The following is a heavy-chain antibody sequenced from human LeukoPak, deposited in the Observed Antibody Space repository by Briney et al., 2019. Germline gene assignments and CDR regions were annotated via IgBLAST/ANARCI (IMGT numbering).Heavy chain of an antibody. CDR3: ARDQVLRYFDWTQFYYYYGMDV. Sequence: ASVKVSCKASGYTFTSYGISWVRQAPGQGLEWIGWLSSYNGSTNYAKRLQGRATMTTDTSTSTAYMELRSLRSDDTAVYYCARDQVLRYFDWTQFYYYYGMDVWGQGTTVTVSS. D-gene: IGHD3-9*01. J-gene: IGHJ6*02. CDR2: LSSYNGST. CDR1: GYTFTSYG. V-gene: IGHV1-18*01.